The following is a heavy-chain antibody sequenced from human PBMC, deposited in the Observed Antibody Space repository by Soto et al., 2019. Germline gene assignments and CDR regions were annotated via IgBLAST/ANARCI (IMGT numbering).Heavy chain of an antibody. CDR1: VFSLSTSGVG. CDR3: AHSLIEGMGIAARPVYYYYYMDV. D-gene: IGHD6-6*01. J-gene: IGHJ6*03. V-gene: IGHV2-5*02. CDR2: IYWDVDK. Sequence: QITLKESGPTLVKPTQTLTLTCTFSVFSLSTSGVGVGWIRQPPGKALEWLALIYWDVDKRYSPSLKSRLTITTDTSKNQVVLTMNNMDPVDTATYYCAHSLIEGMGIAARPVYYYYYMDVWGKGTTVTVSS.